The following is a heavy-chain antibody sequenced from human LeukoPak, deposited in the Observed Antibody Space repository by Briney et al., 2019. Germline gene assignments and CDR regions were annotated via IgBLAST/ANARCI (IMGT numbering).Heavy chain of an antibody. D-gene: IGHD6-13*01. CDR1: GFTFSSYA. CDR2: ISTSSIYI. J-gene: IGHJ4*02. Sequence: GGSLRLTCAASGFTFSSYAMSWVRQAPGKGLEWVSSISTSSIYIYYADSMKGRFTISRDNAKNSLYLQMNSLRAEDTAVYYCARDQNVAAAAGFDYWGQGTLVTVSS. CDR3: ARDQNVAAAAGFDY. V-gene: IGHV3-21*01.